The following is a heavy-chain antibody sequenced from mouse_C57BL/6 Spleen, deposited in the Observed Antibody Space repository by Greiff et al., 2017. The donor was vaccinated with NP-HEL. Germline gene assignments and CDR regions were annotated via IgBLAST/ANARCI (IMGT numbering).Heavy chain of an antibody. CDR1: GFTFSSYG. CDR3: ARQDDGYYYAMDY. V-gene: IGHV5-6*01. CDR2: ISSGGSYT. J-gene: IGHJ4*01. Sequence: EVMLVESGGDLVKPGGSLKLSCAASGFTFSSYGMSWVRQTPDKRLEWVATISSGGSYTYYPDRVTGRFTISRDNAKNTLYLQMSSLKSEDTAMYYCARQDDGYYYAMDYWGQGTSVTVSS. D-gene: IGHD2-12*01.